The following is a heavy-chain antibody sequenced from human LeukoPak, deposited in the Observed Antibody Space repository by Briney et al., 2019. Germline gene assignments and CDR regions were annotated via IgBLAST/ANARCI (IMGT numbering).Heavy chain of an antibody. D-gene: IGHD6-6*01. CDR3: TRFSRSSSSNY. CDR1: GFTFSNYW. V-gene: IGHV3-7*01. CDR2: IRQDGSEK. J-gene: IGHJ4*02. Sequence: GGSLRLSCAASGFTFSNYWMSWVRQAPGKGLEWVAIIRQDGSEKKYVDSVKGRFTISRDNARNSLYLEMNSLRAEDTAVYYCTRFSRSSSSNYWGQGTLVTVSS.